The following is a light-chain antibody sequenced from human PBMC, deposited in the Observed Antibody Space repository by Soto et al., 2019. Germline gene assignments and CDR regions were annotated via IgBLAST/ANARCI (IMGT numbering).Light chain of an antibody. CDR1: SSDVGGYNY. CDR2: EVS. J-gene: IGLJ2*01. Sequence: QSVLTQPASVSGSPGQSITISCTGTSSDVGGYNYVSWYQQHPGKAPKLMIFEVSNRPSGVSNRFSGSKSGNTASLTISGLQAEDVADYYCSSYTSSSPLVVFGVGTKLTVL. V-gene: IGLV2-14*01. CDR3: SSYTSSSPLVV.